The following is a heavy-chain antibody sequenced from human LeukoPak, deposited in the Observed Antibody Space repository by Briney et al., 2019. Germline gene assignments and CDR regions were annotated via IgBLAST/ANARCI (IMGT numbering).Heavy chain of an antibody. J-gene: IGHJ3*02. V-gene: IGHV3-23*01. CDR1: GFTFSTYW. Sequence: GGSLRLSCAASGFTFSTYWMSWVRQAPGKGLEWVSAISGSGGSTYYADSVKGRFTISRDNSKNTLYLQMNSLRAEDTAVYYCAKVPADPSEPLPPHSFDIWGQGTMVTVSS. CDR2: ISGSGGST. D-gene: IGHD2-2*01. CDR3: AKVPADPSEPLPPHSFDI.